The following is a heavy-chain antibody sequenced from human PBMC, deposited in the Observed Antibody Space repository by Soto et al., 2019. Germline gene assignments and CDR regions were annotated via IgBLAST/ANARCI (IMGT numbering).Heavy chain of an antibody. Sequence: EVQLVETGGGLLQPGGSLRLSCAASGFTFNHNWMHWVRQAPGKGLVWVSRINTDGSTTNYADSVKGRFTISRDNAKSTLYLQMTSLRVEDTAVYYCARDVCSGTSCYTGGWGQGTLVTVFS. V-gene: IGHV3-74*01. J-gene: IGHJ4*02. D-gene: IGHD2-2*02. CDR2: INTDGSTT. CDR3: ARDVCSGTSCYTGG. CDR1: GFTFNHNW.